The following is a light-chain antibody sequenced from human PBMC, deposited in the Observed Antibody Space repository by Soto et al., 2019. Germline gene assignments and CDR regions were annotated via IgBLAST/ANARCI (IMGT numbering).Light chain of an antibody. CDR2: EVT. V-gene: IGLV2-14*01. J-gene: IGLJ2*01. CDR3: SSYTSSNTVL. CDR1: SSDVGGYNY. Sequence: QSVLTQPASVSGSPGQSITISCTGTSSDVGGYNYVSWYQQHPGKAPKLMIYEVTNRPSGVSSRFSGSKSGNTASLTVSGLQAEDEGDYYCSSYTSSNTVLFGGGTKLTVL.